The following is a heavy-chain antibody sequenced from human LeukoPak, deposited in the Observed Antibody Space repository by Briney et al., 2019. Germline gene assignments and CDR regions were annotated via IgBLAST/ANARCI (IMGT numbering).Heavy chain of an antibody. J-gene: IGHJ4*02. CDR2: IRYDGSNK. Sequence: GGSLRLSCAASGFTFSSYGMHWVRQAPGKGLEWVAFIRYDGSNKYYADSVKGRFTISRDNSKNTLYLQMNSLRAEDTAVYYCAKDRRFLEWLSLDYWGQGTLMTVSS. CDR3: AKDRRFLEWLSLDY. V-gene: IGHV3-30*02. D-gene: IGHD3-3*01. CDR1: GFTFSSYG.